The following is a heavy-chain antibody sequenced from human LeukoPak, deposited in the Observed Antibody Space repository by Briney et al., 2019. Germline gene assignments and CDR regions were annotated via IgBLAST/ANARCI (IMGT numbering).Heavy chain of an antibody. CDR3: ARENHYYGSGSYYTFDY. CDR1: GGSISSYY. CDR2: IYYSGST. V-gene: IGHV4-59*01. J-gene: IGHJ4*02. Sequence: SETLSLTCTVSGGSISSYYWSWIRQPPGKGLEWIGYIYYSGSTNYNPSLKSRVTISVDTSKNQFSLKLSSVTAADTAVYYCARENHYYGSGSYYTFDYWGQGTLVTVSS. D-gene: IGHD3-10*01.